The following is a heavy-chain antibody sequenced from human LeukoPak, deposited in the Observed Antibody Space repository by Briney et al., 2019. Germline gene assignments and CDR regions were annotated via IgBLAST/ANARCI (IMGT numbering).Heavy chain of an antibody. CDR1: GFTFSSYG. J-gene: IGHJ4*02. CDR2: ISGSGGST. V-gene: IGHV3-23*01. D-gene: IGHD7-27*01. Sequence: PGGSLRLSCAASGFTFSSYGMSWVRQAPGKGLEWVSAISGSGGSTYYADSVKGRFTISRDNAMSSLYLQMNSLRVEDTAVYYCGRGHWGLDYWGQGALVTVSS. CDR3: GRGHWGLDY.